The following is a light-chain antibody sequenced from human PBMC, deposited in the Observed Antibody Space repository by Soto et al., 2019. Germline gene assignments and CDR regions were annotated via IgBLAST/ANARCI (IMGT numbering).Light chain of an antibody. J-gene: IGKJ4*01. V-gene: IGKV4-1*01. CDR1: QSVLYSSNNKNN. Sequence: DIVMTQSPDSLAVSLGARATINCKSSQSVLYSSNNKNNLAWYQKKPGQPPKLLIYWASTRESGVPDRFSGSGSGTDFTLTISSLQAEDVAVYYCQQYYSTPPLTFGGGTKVEIK. CDR2: WAS. CDR3: QQYYSTPPLT.